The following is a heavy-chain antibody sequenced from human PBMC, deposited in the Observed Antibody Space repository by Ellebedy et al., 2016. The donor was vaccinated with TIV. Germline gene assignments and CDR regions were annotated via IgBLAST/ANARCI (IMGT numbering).Heavy chain of an antibody. J-gene: IGHJ4*02. CDR3: ARGGGCFGDSCYYADF. CDR2: ISGSGGGT. Sequence: GESLKISCAASGFTFTTYAMNWVRQAPGKGLEWVSGISGSGGGTYYADAVEGRFTISRDNAKNSLYLQMNSLRAEDTAVYYCARGGGCFGDSCYYADFWGQGTLVTVSS. CDR1: GFTFTTYA. D-gene: IGHD2-21*01. V-gene: IGHV3-23*01.